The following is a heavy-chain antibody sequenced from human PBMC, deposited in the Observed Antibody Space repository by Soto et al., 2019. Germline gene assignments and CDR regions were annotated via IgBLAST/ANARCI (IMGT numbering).Heavy chain of an antibody. CDR1: GGSISSSSYY. V-gene: IGHV4-39*01. CDR3: ARIPRNGQREDSGYGSYNWFDP. D-gene: IGHD5-12*01. CDR2: IYYSGST. Sequence: SPTLSLTCTVSGGSISSSSYYWGWIRQPPGKGLEWIGSIYYSGSTYYNPSLKSRVTISVVTSKNQFSLKLSSVTAADTAVYYCARIPRNGQREDSGYGSYNWFDPWGQGTLVTVSS. J-gene: IGHJ5*02.